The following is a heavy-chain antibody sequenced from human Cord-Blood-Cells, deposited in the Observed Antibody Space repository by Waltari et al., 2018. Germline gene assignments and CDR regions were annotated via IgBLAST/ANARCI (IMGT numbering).Heavy chain of an antibody. Sequence: QVQLQQWGAGLLKPSETLSLTCAVYGGSFSGYYWSWIRQPPGKGLEWIGEINHSDSTNYNPSLKSRVTISVDTSKNQFSLKLSSVTAADTAVYYCARGRGEVGLLGVWGQGTTVTVSS. CDR2: INHSDST. CDR3: ARGRGEVGLLGV. V-gene: IGHV4-34*01. CDR1: GGSFSGYY. J-gene: IGHJ6*02.